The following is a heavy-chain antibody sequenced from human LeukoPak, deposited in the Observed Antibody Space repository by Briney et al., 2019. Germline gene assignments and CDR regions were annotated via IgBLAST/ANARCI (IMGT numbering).Heavy chain of an antibody. J-gene: IGHJ6*03. V-gene: IGHV3-23*01. Sequence: GGSLRLSCAASGFTFSSYAMSWVRQAPGKGLEWISTISGSGGSTYYADSVKGRFTISRDNSKNTLYLQMNGLRAEDTAVYYCAKDRYSSSSDYYYYMDVWGKGTTVTVSS. D-gene: IGHD6-6*01. CDR3: AKDRYSSSSDYYYYMDV. CDR1: GFTFSSYA. CDR2: ISGSGGST.